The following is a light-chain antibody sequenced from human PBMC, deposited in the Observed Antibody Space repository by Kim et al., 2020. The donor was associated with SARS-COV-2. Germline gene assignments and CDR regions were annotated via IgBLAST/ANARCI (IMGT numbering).Light chain of an antibody. CDR1: QSVSSY. CDR2: DAS. V-gene: IGKV3-11*01. Sequence: TLSLSQGERATLSCRASQSVSSYLAWYQQKPGQAPRLLIYDASNRATGIPARFSGSGSGTDFTLTISSLEPEDFAVYYCQQRSITFGGGTKVDIK. CDR3: QQRSIT. J-gene: IGKJ4*01.